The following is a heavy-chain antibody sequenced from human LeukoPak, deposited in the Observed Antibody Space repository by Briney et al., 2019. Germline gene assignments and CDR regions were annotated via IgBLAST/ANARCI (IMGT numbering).Heavy chain of an antibody. J-gene: IGHJ4*02. V-gene: IGHV3-48*03. D-gene: IGHD3-22*01. CDR1: EFTFSSYE. CDR3: VRELSSGSLSD. Sequence: GGSLRLSCAASEFTFSSYEMNWVRQAPGKGLEWVSYISSSGSTTYYADSVKGRFTISRDNAKNSLYLQMNSLRAEDTAVYYCVRELSSGSLSDWGQGTLVTVSS. CDR2: ISSSGSTT.